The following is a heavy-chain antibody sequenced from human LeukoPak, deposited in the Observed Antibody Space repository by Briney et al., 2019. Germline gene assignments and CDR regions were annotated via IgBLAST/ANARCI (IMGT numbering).Heavy chain of an antibody. D-gene: IGHD3-10*01. Sequence: GGSLRLSGAASGFTFSSYAMSWVRQAPGKGLEWVSAISGSGGSTYYADSVKGRFTISRDNSKNTLYLQMNSLRAEDTAVYYCANFGFFDSGSYYGFDYWGQGTLVTVSS. CDR1: GFTFSSYA. CDR2: ISGSGGST. J-gene: IGHJ4*02. CDR3: ANFGFFDSGSYYGFDY. V-gene: IGHV3-23*01.